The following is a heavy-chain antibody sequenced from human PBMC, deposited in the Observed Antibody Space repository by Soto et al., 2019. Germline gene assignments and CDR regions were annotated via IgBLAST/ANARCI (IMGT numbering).Heavy chain of an antibody. CDR1: GFTVSIYS. Sequence: PGGSLRLSCAASGFTVSIYSMNWVRQAPGKGLEWVALISASGGSTHYADSVEGRFTISRDNSKNTLYLEMNSLRAEDTAVYYCAKVVKYDVLTGYYKGPDYYGMDVWGQGTTVTVSS. D-gene: IGHD3-9*01. J-gene: IGHJ6*02. CDR3: AKVVKYDVLTGYYKGPDYYGMDV. CDR2: ISASGGST. V-gene: IGHV3-23*01.